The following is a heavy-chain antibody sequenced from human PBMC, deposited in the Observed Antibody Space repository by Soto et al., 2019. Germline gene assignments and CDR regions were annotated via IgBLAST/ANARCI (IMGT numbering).Heavy chain of an antibody. D-gene: IGHD5-12*01. CDR3: ARGGYSGYDRVAVAGIVFDY. CDR2: ISSSSSTI. CDR1: GFTFSSYS. Sequence: GGSLRLSCAASGFTFSSYSMNWVRQAPGKGLEWVSYISSSSSTIYYADSVKGRFTISRDNAKNSLYLQMNSLRDEDTAVYYCARGGYSGYDRVAVAGIVFDYWGQGTLVTVSS. V-gene: IGHV3-48*02. J-gene: IGHJ4*02.